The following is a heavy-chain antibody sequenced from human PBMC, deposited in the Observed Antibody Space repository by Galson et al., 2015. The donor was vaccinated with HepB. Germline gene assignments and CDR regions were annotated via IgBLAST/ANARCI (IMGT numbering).Heavy chain of an antibody. J-gene: IGHJ4*02. CDR2: IFYDGSNK. D-gene: IGHD4-17*01. V-gene: IGHV3-33*01. CDR1: GFTFSDYG. CDR3: ARGMTTVTIDQ. Sequence: SLRLSCAASGFTFSDYGMHWVRQAPGKGLEWVAVIFYDGSNKYYADSVKGRFTISRVSSKNTLFLQMNSLRAEDTAVYFCARGMTTVTIDQWGQGTLVTVSS.